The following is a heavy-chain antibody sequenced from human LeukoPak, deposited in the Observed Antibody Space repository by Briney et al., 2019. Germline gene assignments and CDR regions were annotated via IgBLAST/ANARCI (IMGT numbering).Heavy chain of an antibody. CDR3: ARGTASSGYYLDY. Sequence: PWGSLRLSCAASGFTFSSYSMNWVRQAPGKGLEWVSSISSSSSYIYYADSVKGRFTISRDNAKNSLYLQMNSLRAEDTAVYYCARGTASSGYYLDYWGQGTLVTVSS. D-gene: IGHD3-22*01. CDR2: ISSSSSYI. J-gene: IGHJ4*02. V-gene: IGHV3-21*01. CDR1: GFTFSSYS.